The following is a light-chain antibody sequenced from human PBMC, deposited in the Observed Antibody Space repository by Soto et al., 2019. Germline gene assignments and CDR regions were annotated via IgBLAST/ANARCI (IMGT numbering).Light chain of an antibody. J-gene: IGKJ3*01. V-gene: IGKV1-12*01. CDR2: TAS. Sequence: DIQMTQSPSSVSASVGDRVTITCRASQGISSWLGWYQQKPGKAPKIVIYTASTLISGVPSWFTGSRSGTDFSLTISSVHPDEFANYYCQHADSFPFTFVPGTKVDSK. CDR3: QHADSFPFT. CDR1: QGISSW.